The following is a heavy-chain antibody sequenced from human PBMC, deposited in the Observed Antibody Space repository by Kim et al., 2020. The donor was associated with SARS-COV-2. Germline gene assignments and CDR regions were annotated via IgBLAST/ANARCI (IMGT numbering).Heavy chain of an antibody. CDR2: INTNTGNP. Sequence: ASVKVSCKASGYTFTSYAMNWVRQAPGQGLEWMGWINTNTGNPTYAQGFTGRFVFSLDTSVSTAYLQISSLKAEDTAVYYCARGGAATLWVFPPAGSFDPWGQGTLVTVSS. D-gene: IGHD2-15*01. CDR3: ARGGAATLWVFPPAGSFDP. V-gene: IGHV7-4-1*02. CDR1: GYTFTSYA. J-gene: IGHJ5*02.